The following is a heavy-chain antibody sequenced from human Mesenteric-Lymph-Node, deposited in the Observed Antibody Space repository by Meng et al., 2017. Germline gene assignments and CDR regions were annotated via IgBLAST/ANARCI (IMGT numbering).Heavy chain of an antibody. J-gene: IGHJ4*02. D-gene: IGHD3-16*01. CDR1: GFTFSGYG. CDR2: ISNVNNHI. CDR3: ARVFVSGPPDF. V-gene: IGHV3-21*01. Sequence: GGSLRLSCAASGFTFSGYGMNWVRQAPGKGLEWISFISNVNNHIYYADSVKGRFTISRDNAQNSLYLQMNSLRAEDTAVYYCARVFVSGPPDFWGQGTRVTGYS.